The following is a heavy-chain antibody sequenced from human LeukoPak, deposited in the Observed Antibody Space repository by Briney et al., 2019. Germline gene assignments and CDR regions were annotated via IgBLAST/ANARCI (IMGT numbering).Heavy chain of an antibody. J-gene: IGHJ4*02. V-gene: IGHV3-7*01. CDR2: IKQDGTEK. Sequence: PGESLRLSCAASGFTFTTYWMSWVRQAPGKGLEWVANIKQDGTEKYYVDSVKGRFTISRDNAKNSLYLQMNSLRAEDTAVYYCASAADGYKEWGQGTLVTVSS. CDR3: ASAADGYKE. CDR1: GFTFTTYW. D-gene: IGHD5-24*01.